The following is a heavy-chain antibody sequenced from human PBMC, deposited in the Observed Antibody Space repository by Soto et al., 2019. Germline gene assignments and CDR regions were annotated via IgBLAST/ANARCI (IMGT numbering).Heavy chain of an antibody. J-gene: IGHJ4*02. CDR3: AKLEMAALRY. V-gene: IGHV3-53*01. Sequence: EVQLVESGGGLIQPGGSLRLSCAASGFTVTSSYMSWVRQAPGKGLECVSGIYSGGTTYYTDSVKGRFIISRDDSKNTRYLQMNTLRADDTAVYYCAKLEMAALRYWGQGTLVTVSS. D-gene: IGHD6-19*01. CDR2: IYSGGTT. CDR1: GFTVTSSY.